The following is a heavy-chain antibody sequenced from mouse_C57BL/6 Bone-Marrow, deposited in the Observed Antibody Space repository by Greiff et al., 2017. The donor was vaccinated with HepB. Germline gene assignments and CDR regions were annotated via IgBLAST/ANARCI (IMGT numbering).Heavy chain of an antibody. V-gene: IGHV1-82*01. J-gene: IGHJ2*01. CDR1: GYAFSSSW. D-gene: IGHD4-1*01. CDR3: ASWDEFDY. CDR2: IYPGDGDT. Sequence: QVQLQQSGPELVKPGASVKISCKASGYAFSSSWMNWVKQRPGKGLEWIGRIYPGDGDTNYNGKFKGKATLTADKSSSTAYMQLSSLTSADSAVYFCASWDEFDYWGQGTTLTVSS.